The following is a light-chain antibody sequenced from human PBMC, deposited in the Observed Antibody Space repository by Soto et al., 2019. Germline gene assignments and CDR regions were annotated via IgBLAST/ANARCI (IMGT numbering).Light chain of an antibody. J-gene: IGKJ1*01. CDR1: QSISDT. CDR2: GAS. Sequence: EIVMTQSPATLSVSPGGRATLSCRASQSISDTLAWYQQKPGQAPRLLIHGASTRATGFPARFSGSGSGTDFSLTIRRLEPDDFAVYYCQKYGNFWTFGQGTKVDIK. V-gene: IGKV3-15*01. CDR3: QKYGNFWT.